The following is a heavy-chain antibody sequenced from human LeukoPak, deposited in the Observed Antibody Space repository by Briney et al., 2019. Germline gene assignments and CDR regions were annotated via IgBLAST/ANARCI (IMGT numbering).Heavy chain of an antibody. V-gene: IGHV3-7*01. J-gene: IGHJ5*02. CDR3: ARDHQLKSRWLDP. CDR2: IKYDGSEK. CDR1: GFSFSSSYW. D-gene: IGHD2-2*01. Sequence: GGSLRLSCAASGFSFSSSYWMHWVRQAPGKGLEWVANIKYDGSEKFYVDSVKGRFTISRDNAKNSLYLQMNSLRAEDTAVYNCARDHQLKSRWLDPWGQGTLVTVSS.